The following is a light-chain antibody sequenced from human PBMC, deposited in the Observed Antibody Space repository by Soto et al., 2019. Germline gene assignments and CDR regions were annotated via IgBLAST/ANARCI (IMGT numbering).Light chain of an antibody. V-gene: IGLV2-11*01. CDR2: DVS. CDR1: SSDVGYYNY. J-gene: IGLJ1*01. CDR3: CSYGGSYTFAYV. Sequence: QSALTQPRSVSGSPGQSVTISCTGTSSDVGYYNYVSWYQQHPGKAPKLMIYDVSKRLSGVPDRFSGSKSGNTASLTISGLQAEDESDYYCCSYGGSYTFAYVFGTGTKVTVL.